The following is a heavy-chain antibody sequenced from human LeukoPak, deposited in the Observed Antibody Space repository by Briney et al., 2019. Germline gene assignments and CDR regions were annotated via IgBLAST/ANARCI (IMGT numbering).Heavy chain of an antibody. D-gene: IGHD1-20*01. CDR3: ARGVRYNWNEDAFDI. V-gene: IGHV1-69*04. J-gene: IGHJ3*02. CDR1: GGTFSSYA. Sequence: VASVKDSCKASGGTFSSYAISWVRQAPGQGLEWMGRIIPILGIANYAQKFQGRVTITADKSTSTAYMELSSLRSEDTAVYYCARGVRYNWNEDAFDIWGQGTMVTVSS. CDR2: IIPILGIA.